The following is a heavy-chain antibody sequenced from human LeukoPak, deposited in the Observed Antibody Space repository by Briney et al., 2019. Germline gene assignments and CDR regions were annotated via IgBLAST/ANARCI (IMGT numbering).Heavy chain of an antibody. CDR2: ISGSGGST. CDR1: GFTFSSYA. V-gene: IGHV3-23*01. J-gene: IGHJ4*02. Sequence: PGGSLRLSCAASGFTFSSYAMSWVRQAPGKGLEWVSAISGSGGSTYYADSVKGRFTISRDNSKNTLCLQMDSLRAEDTAVYYCANTDDGYGDEYWGQGTLVTVSS. CDR3: ANTDDGYGDEY. D-gene: IGHD5-12*01.